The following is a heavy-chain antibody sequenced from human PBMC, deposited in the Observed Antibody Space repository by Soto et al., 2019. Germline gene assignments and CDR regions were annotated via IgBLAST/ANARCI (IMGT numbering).Heavy chain of an antibody. Sequence: EVQLVESGGNLVQPGGSLRLACAASGFTFSIYWIHLVRLPAGKWLLWVSRINTDGSTTNYADSVKGRFTISRDNAKNTLYLQMNSLRAEDTAVYYCARGASGNYYLDYWGQGALVTISS. V-gene: IGHV3-74*01. D-gene: IGHD3-10*01. CDR1: GFTFSIYW. CDR3: ARGASGNYYLDY. J-gene: IGHJ4*02. CDR2: INTDGSTT.